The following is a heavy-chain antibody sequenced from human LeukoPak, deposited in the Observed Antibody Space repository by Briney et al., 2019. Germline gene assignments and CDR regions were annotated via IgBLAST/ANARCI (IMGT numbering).Heavy chain of an antibody. J-gene: IGHJ6*02. V-gene: IGHV1-69*01. Sequence: ASVKVSCTASGGTFSSYAISWVRQAPGQGLEWMGGIIPTFGTANYAQKFQGRVTITADESTSTAYMELSSLRSEDTAVYYCARPRYCSSTSCYTGGRDYYYGMDVWGQGTTVTVSS. D-gene: IGHD2-2*02. CDR3: ARPRYCSSTSCYTGGRDYYYGMDV. CDR2: IIPTFGTA. CDR1: GGTFSSYA.